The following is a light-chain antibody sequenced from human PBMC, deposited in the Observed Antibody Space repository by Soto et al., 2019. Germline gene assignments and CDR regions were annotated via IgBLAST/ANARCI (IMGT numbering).Light chain of an antibody. CDR3: ATWDDSLNAYV. V-gene: IGLV1-36*01. CDR1: SSNIGNNG. Sequence: QSVLTQSPSVSEAPSQWVTISCSGSSSNIGNNGVNWYQQLPGKAPKLLIYYDDLKPSGVSARFSGSKSGTSASLAISGLQSEDEADYYCATWDDSLNAYVFGIGTTV. J-gene: IGLJ1*01. CDR2: YDD.